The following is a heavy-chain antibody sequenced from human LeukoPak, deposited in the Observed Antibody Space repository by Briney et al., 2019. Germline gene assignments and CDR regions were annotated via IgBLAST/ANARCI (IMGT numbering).Heavy chain of an antibody. J-gene: IGHJ5*02. D-gene: IGHD5-12*01. CDR3: ARKSRYGGYVWFDP. V-gene: IGHV4-59*01. CDR2: IYYSGST. Sequence: SETLSLTCTVSGGSISSYYWSWIRQPPGKGLEWIGYIYYSGSTNYNPSLKSRVTISVDTSKNQCSLKLSSVTAADTAVYYCARKSRYGGYVWFDPWGQGTLVTVSS. CDR1: GGSISSYY.